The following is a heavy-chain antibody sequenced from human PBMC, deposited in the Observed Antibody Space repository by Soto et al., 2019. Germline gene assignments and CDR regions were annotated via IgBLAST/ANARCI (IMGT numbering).Heavy chain of an antibody. D-gene: IGHD4-17*01. CDR3: ARYSDLGDYGYFDY. CDR1: GSSVSGGIYY. J-gene: IGHJ4*02. V-gene: IGHV4-61*01. Sequence: PSETLSLTCTVSGSSVSGGIYYWTWIRQPPGKGLEWIGYIYHSATTNYNASLRSRVTISVDTSKNEFSLRLTSVTAADTAVYYCARYSDLGDYGYFDYWGPGTLVTVSS. CDR2: IYHSATT.